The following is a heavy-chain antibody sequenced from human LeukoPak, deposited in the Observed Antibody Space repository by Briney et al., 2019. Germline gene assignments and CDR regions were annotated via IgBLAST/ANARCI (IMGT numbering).Heavy chain of an antibody. Sequence: SETLSLTCAVSGGSISSSSYYWGWIRQPPGKGLEWIGSIYYSGSTYYNPSLKSRVTISVDTSKNQFSLKLSSVTAADTAVYYCARVCGSTGRYYYYYYMDVWGKGSTVTVSS. CDR2: IYYSGST. CDR3: ARVCGSTGRYYYYYYMDV. J-gene: IGHJ6*03. CDR1: GGSISSSSYY. D-gene: IGHD1-14*01. V-gene: IGHV4-39*07.